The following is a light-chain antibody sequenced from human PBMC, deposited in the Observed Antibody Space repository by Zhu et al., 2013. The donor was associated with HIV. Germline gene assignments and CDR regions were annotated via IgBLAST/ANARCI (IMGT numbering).Light chain of an antibody. Sequence: QSALTQPPSASGSPGQSVTISCTGTSSDVGGYRYVSWYQQHPGKAPKLMIYEVTNRPSGVPDRFSGSKSGNTASLTVSGLQAEDEADYYCSSYTSSSTPYVFGTGTKVTVL. V-gene: IGLV2-8*01. J-gene: IGLJ1*01. CDR1: SSDVGGYRY. CDR2: EVT. CDR3: SSYTSSSTPYV.